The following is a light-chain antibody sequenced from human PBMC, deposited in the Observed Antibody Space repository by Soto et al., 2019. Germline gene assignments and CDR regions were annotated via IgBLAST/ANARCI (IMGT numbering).Light chain of an antibody. CDR2: KAS. J-gene: IGKJ1*01. CDR1: QSIRSW. V-gene: IGKV1-5*03. Sequence: DIQMTQSPSTLSASVGDRVTITCRASQSIRSWLAWYQQKPGKVPNLLIYKASRLESGVPSRFSGSGSGTESTLTISSLQPDDFATYYCQQYYSYPWTFGQGTNVEIK. CDR3: QQYYSYPWT.